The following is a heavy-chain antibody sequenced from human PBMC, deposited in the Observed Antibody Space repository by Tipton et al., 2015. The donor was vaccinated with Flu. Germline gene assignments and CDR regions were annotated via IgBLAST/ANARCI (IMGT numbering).Heavy chain of an antibody. J-gene: IGHJ4*02. CDR2: IKTKTDGGTA. CDR1: GFSFSDAW. Sequence: SLRLSCAASGFSFSDAWMRWIRQAPGKGLEWVGRIKTKTDGGTADYAAPVEGRFSISRDDSENTVYLQMNSLKADDTAVYYCTTYFDFGSGHIPYWGQGTLVTVSS. V-gene: IGHV3-15*01. CDR3: TTYFDFGSGHIPY. D-gene: IGHD3-3*01.